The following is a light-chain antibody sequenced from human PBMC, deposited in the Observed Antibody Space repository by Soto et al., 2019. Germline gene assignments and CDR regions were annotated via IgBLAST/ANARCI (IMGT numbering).Light chain of an antibody. CDR1: QSISSY. J-gene: IGKJ1*01. CDR3: HQSYSTPRT. V-gene: IGKV1-39*01. Sequence: DIQMTQSPSSLSASVRDRVTITCRASQSISSYVNWYQQKPGKAPKLLIYAASSLQSGVPSRFSGSGSGTDVTLTVRSLQHEDFATYFCHQSYSTPRTFGQGAKGEVK. CDR2: AAS.